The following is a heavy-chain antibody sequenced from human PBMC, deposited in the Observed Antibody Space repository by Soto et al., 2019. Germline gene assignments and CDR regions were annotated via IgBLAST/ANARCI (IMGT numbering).Heavy chain of an antibody. CDR3: ARDGDIVGATTDY. V-gene: IGHV1-69*13. J-gene: IGHJ4*02. CDR2: IIPIFGTA. D-gene: IGHD1-26*01. CDR1: GGTFSSYA. Sequence: ASVKVSCKASGGTFSSYAISWVRQAPGQGLEWMGGIIPIFGTANYAQKFQGRVTITADESTSTAYMELSSLRSEDTAVYYCARDGDIVGATTDYWGQGTLVTVSS.